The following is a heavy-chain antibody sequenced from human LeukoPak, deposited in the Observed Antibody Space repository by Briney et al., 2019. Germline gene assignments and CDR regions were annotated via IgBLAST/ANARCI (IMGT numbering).Heavy chain of an antibody. D-gene: IGHD3-16*01. V-gene: IGHV4-59*01. Sequence: SETLSLTCTVSGGSISDYYWNWMRQPPGKGLEWIGYIYYSGRTNYNPSLKSRVSISVDTSKNQFSLKLSSVTAADTAVYYCATSYDHGWLIGSWGQGTLVTVSS. CDR2: IYYSGRT. J-gene: IGHJ4*02. CDR3: ATSYDHGWLIGS. CDR1: GGSISDYY.